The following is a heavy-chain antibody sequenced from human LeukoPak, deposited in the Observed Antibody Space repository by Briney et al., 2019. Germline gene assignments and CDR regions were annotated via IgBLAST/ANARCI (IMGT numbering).Heavy chain of an antibody. CDR1: GYTFISYG. J-gene: IGHJ4*02. V-gene: IGHV1-18*01. CDR3: ARVVCSGGSCYSGY. CDR2: ISPHNGNT. Sequence: ASVKVSCKASGYTFISYGINWVRQAPGQGLEWMGWISPHNGNTNYAQKLQGRVTMTTDTSTSTAYMELRSLRSDGTAVYYCARVVCSGGSCYSGYWGQGTLVTVSS. D-gene: IGHD2-15*01.